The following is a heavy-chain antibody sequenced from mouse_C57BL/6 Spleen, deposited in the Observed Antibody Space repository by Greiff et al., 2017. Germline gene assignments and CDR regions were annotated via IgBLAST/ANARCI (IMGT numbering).Heavy chain of an antibody. V-gene: IGHV1-76*01. CDR2: IYPGSGNT. CDR1: GYTFTDYY. CDR3: ARGGDSGDAMDY. Sequence: VKLLESGAELVRPGASVKLSCKASGYTFTDYYINWVKQRPGQGLEWIARIYPGSGNTYYNEKFKGKATLTAEKSSSTAYMQLSSLTSEDSAVYFCARGGDSGDAMDYWGQGTSVTVSS. J-gene: IGHJ4*01.